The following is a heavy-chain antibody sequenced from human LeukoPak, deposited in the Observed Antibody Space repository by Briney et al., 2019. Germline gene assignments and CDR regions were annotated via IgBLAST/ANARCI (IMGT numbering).Heavy chain of an antibody. D-gene: IGHD2-21*01. CDR3: ARDKTPYCGGECFAFDI. CDR1: GFTFSSHE. J-gene: IGHJ3*02. V-gene: IGHV3-48*03. Sequence: GGSLRRSCAASGFTFSSHEMNWVRQAPGKGLEWVSYISSSGTTIYYADSVKGRFTISRDNAKNSLYLQMNSLRAEDTAVYYCARDKTPYCGGECFAFDIWGQGTMVTVSS. CDR2: ISSSGTTI.